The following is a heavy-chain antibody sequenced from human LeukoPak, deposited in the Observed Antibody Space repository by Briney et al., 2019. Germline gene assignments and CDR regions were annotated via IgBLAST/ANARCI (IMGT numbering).Heavy chain of an antibody. CDR3: AKDGGLWVSAHWGDS. D-gene: IGHD7-27*01. Sequence: GGSLRLSCAASGFTFSSYTMSWVRQAPGEGLEWVSTITTSDGNTYYADSVKGRFTVSRDNSKNTLYLQMNSLRAEDTAVYYCAKDGGLWVSAHWGDSWGRGTLVTVSS. J-gene: IGHJ4*02. V-gene: IGHV3-23*01. CDR2: ITTSDGNT. CDR1: GFTFSSYT.